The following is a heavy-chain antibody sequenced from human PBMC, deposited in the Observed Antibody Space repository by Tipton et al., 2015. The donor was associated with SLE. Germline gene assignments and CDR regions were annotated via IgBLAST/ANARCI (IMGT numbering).Heavy chain of an antibody. CDR2: ISYDGSNK. Sequence: SLRLSCVASGFTFSSYAMHWVRQAPGKGLEWVAVISYDGSNKYYADSVKGRFTISRDNSKNTLYLQMNSLRAEDTAVYYCARDPSDFWSGYFFDYWGQGTLVTVSS. CDR3: ARDPSDFWSGYFFDY. J-gene: IGHJ4*02. CDR1: GFTFSSYA. D-gene: IGHD3-3*01. V-gene: IGHV3-30-3*01.